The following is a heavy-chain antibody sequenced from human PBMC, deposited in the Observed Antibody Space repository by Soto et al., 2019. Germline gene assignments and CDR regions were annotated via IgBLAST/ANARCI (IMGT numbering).Heavy chain of an antibody. CDR1: GGTFSSYA. V-gene: IGHV1-69*13. J-gene: IGHJ4*02. CDR3: ARTDNPSFHFDY. D-gene: IGHD1-1*01. CDR2: IIPIFGTA. Sequence: GASVKVSCKASGGTFSSYAISWVRQAPGQGLEWMGGIIPIFGTANYAQKFQGRVTITADESTSTAYMELSSLRSEDTAVYYCARTDNPSFHFDYWGQGTLVTVSS.